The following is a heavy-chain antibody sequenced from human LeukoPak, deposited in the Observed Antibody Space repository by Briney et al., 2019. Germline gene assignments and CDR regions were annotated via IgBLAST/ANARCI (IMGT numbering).Heavy chain of an antibody. J-gene: IGHJ4*02. CDR1: GFTFSDYS. CDR3: ARDRGYSIDS. V-gene: IGHV3-48*01. D-gene: IGHD3-22*01. Sequence: PGGSLRLSCAASGFTFSDYSMNWVRQAPGKGLERISYISGRSSTIYYADSVKGRFTISRDNAKTSLYLQMDSLRAEDTAVYYCARDRGYSIDSWGQGTLVTVSS. CDR2: ISGRSSTI.